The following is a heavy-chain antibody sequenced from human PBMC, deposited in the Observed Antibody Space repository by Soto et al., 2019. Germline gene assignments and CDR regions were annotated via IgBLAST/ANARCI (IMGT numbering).Heavy chain of an antibody. J-gene: IGHJ1*01. CDR2: ISPLSATT. V-gene: IGHV1-69*01. CDR3: AREDYDTSGYSSQYFPH. CDR1: GGTFNNYA. D-gene: IGHD3-22*01. Sequence: QVQLVQSGAEVKKAGSSVKVSCKASGGTFNNYAISWVRQAPGQGLEWMGGISPLSATTKYAQRFEDRVSITADAFTTTAYMEMSSLRSEDTAVYYCAREDYDTSGYSSQYFPHWGQGTLVTVFS.